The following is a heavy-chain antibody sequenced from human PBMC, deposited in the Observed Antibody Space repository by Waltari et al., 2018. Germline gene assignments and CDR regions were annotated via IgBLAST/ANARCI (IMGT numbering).Heavy chain of an antibody. CDR2: IYYSGST. D-gene: IGHD6-6*01. V-gene: IGHV4-59*11. CDR3: ARDSRRAARRPERAFDI. CDR1: GGSISSHY. J-gene: IGHJ3*02. Sequence: QVQLQESGPGLVKPSETLSLTCTVSGGSISSHYWSWIRQPPGKGLEWIGYIYYSGSTNYNPSLKSRVTISVDTSKNQFSLKLSSVTAADTAVYYCARDSRRAARRPERAFDIWGQGTMVTVSS.